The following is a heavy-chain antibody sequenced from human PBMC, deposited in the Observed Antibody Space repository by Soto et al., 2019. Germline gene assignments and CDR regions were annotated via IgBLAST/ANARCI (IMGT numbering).Heavy chain of an antibody. CDR1: GGTFSSYA. Sequence: ASVKVSCKASGGTFSSYAISWVRQAPGQGLEWMGGIIPIFGTANYAQKFQGRVTITADESTSTAYMELSSLRSEDTAVYYCAAGPVVSSYYYYGMDVWGQGTTVTVS. D-gene: IGHD6-6*01. CDR2: IIPIFGTA. CDR3: AAGPVVSSYYYYGMDV. V-gene: IGHV1-69*13. J-gene: IGHJ6*02.